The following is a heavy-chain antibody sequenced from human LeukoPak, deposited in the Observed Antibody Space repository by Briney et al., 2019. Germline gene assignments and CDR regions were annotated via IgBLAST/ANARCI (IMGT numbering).Heavy chain of an antibody. V-gene: IGHV3-33*08. CDR2: IWYDGSNK. CDR1: GFTVSSNY. J-gene: IGHJ5*02. D-gene: IGHD1-26*01. CDR3: ARESSIAGAPFDP. Sequence: GGSLRLSCAASGFTVSSNYMSWVRQAPGKGLEWVAVIWYDGSNKYDADSVKGRFTISRDNSKNTLYLQMNSLRAEDTAVYYCARESSIAGAPFDPWGQGTLVTVSS.